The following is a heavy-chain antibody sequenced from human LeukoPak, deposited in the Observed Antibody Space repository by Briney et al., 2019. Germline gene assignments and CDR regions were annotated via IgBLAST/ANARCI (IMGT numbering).Heavy chain of an antibody. CDR3: ARGGSYGPLYYYYYMDV. D-gene: IGHD5-18*01. CDR2: INSDGSST. J-gene: IGHJ6*03. CDR1: GFTFSSYW. V-gene: IGHV3-74*01. Sequence: PGGSLRLSCAASGFTFSSYWMHWVRQAPGKGLVWVSRINSDGSSTSYTDSVKGRFTISRDNAKNTLYLQMNSLRAEDTAVYYCARGGSYGPLYYYYYMDVWGKGTTVTVSS.